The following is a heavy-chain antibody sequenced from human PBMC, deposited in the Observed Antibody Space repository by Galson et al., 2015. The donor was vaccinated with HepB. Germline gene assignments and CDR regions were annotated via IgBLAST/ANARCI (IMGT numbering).Heavy chain of an antibody. Sequence: SLRLSCAASGFTFDDYAMHWVRQAPGKGLEWVSLISWDGGSTYYADSVKGRFTISRDNSKNSLYLQMNSLRAEDTALYYCAKDMTPSRAYYYDSSGYYLPTFDYWGQGTLVTVSS. V-gene: IGHV3-43D*03. CDR3: AKDMTPSRAYYYDSSGYYLPTFDY. CDR2: ISWDGGST. CDR1: GFTFDDYA. J-gene: IGHJ4*02. D-gene: IGHD3-22*01.